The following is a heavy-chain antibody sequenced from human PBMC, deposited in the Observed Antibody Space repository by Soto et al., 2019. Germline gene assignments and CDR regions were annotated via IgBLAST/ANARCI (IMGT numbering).Heavy chain of an antibody. Sequence: QVQLVESGGGVVQPGRSLRLSCAASAFTFSSYRIHWVRQAPGKGLDWVAVISYDASDKYYADSVKGRFTISRDNSKNTLYLQMNSLRAEDTAVYYCVKERYGQLWLEDYGMDVWVQGPTVTVSS. CDR2: ISYDASDK. CDR1: AFTFSSYR. V-gene: IGHV3-30*18. D-gene: IGHD5-18*01. CDR3: VKERYGQLWLEDYGMDV. J-gene: IGHJ6*02.